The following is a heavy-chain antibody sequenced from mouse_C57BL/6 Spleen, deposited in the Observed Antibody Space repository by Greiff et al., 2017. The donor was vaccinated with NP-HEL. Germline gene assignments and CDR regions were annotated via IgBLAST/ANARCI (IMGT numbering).Heavy chain of an antibody. J-gene: IGHJ4*01. CDR2: IYPGNSDT. CDR1: GYTFTSYW. V-gene: IGHV1-5*01. CDR3: TRSDSKEDYYAMDY. Sequence: VQLQQSGTVLARPGASVKMSCKTSGYTFTSYWMHWVKQRPGQGLEWIGAIYPGNSDTSYNQKFKGKAKLTAVTSASTAYMELSSLTNEDSAVYYCTRSDSKEDYYAMDYWGQGTSVTVSS.